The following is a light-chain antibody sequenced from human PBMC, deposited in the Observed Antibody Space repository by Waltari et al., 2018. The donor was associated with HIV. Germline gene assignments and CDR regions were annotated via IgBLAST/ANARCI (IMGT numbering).Light chain of an antibody. J-gene: IGKJ1*01. V-gene: IGKV3-20*01. CDR1: QTVSGSY. Sequence: EIVLTQSPGTLSLSPGVRATLSCRASQTVSGSYLAWYQQKPGQAPRLLIYGASSRATGIPDRFSGSGSGTDFTLTISRLEPEDFAVYYCLQYAKSPRTFGQGTKVEIK. CDR3: LQYAKSPRT. CDR2: GAS.